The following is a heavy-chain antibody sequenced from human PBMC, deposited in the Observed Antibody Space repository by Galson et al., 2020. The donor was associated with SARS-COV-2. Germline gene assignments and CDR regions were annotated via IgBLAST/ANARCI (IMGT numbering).Heavy chain of an antibody. D-gene: IGHD2-2*01. Sequence: GESLKISCVASGFTFSSYGMHWVRQAPGKGLEWVAFIRYDGSNKYYADSVKGRFTISRDNSKNTLYLQMNSLRAEDTAVYYCAKGTVVPAEKGWFDPWGQGTLVTVSS. CDR1: GFTFSSYG. CDR3: AKGTVVPAEKGWFDP. CDR2: IRYDGSNK. J-gene: IGHJ5*02. V-gene: IGHV3-30*02.